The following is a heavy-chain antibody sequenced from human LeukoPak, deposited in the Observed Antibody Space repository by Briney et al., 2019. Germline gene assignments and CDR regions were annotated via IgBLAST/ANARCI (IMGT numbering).Heavy chain of an antibody. CDR1: GYSFTSYW. D-gene: IGHD2-2*01. CDR2: SYPRDCDT. J-gene: IGHJ6*02. V-gene: IGHV5-51*01. Sequence: GESLKISCKGSGYSFTSYWIGWVRQMPGKGLEWMGISYPRDCDTRYSPSFQGQGTISADKSISPAYLRWSGLRPSDTAIYYCARRGQEGPAASPSYYYSMDVWGQWTAVTVSS. CDR3: ARRGQEGPAASPSYYYSMDV.